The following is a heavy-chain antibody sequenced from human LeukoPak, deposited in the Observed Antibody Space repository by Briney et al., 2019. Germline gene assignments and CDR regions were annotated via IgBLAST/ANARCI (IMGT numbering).Heavy chain of an antibody. Sequence: GGSLRLSCAASGFTVSSNYMSWVRQAPGKGLEWVSVIYSGGSTYYADSVKGRFTISRDNSKNTLYLQMNSLRAEDTAVYYCAAAEGYYDSIWWGAFDIWGQGTMVTVSS. CDR3: AAAEGYYDSIWWGAFDI. D-gene: IGHD3-22*01. CDR2: IYSGGST. CDR1: GFTVSSNY. J-gene: IGHJ3*02. V-gene: IGHV3-53*01.